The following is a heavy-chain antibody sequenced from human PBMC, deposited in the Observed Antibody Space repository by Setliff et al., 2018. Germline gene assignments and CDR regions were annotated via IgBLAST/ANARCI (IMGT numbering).Heavy chain of an antibody. Sequence: ETLSLTCTVSGGSISSYYWSWIRQPAGKGLEWIGRIYTSGSTNYNPSLKSRVTMSVDTSKNQFSLKLSSVTAADTAVYYCARSGRGYYDSSGQFDYWGQGTLVTVSS. D-gene: IGHD3-22*01. CDR3: ARSGRGYYDSSGQFDY. CDR2: IYTSGST. V-gene: IGHV4-4*07. CDR1: GGSISSYY. J-gene: IGHJ4*02.